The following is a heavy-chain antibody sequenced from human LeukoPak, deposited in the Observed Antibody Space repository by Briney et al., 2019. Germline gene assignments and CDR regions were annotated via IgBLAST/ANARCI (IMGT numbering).Heavy chain of an antibody. D-gene: IGHD3-10*01. CDR3: ARDRPYGSGSRAFDI. CDR1: GFTVSSNY. V-gene: IGHV3-53*01. Sequence: GGFLRLSCAASGFTVSSNYMSWVRQAPGKGLEWVSVIYSGGSTYYADSVKGRFTISRDNSKNTLYLQMNSLRAEDTAVYYCARDRPYGSGSRAFDIWGQGTMVTVSS. CDR2: IYSGGST. J-gene: IGHJ3*02.